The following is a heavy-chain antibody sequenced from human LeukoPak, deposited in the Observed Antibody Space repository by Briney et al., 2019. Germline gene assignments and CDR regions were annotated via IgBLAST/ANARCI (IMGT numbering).Heavy chain of an antibody. CDR2: TYQRVKWYT. CDR1: GDSVSSNSAA. Sequence: SQTLSLTCAISGDSVSSNSAAWNWIRQSPSRGLEWLGRTYQRVKWYTDYAVSMKSRITINPDTAKNQFSLQLNSVTPEDTAVYFCAREPSGTHSGWFDPWGQGTLVTVSS. J-gene: IGHJ5*02. CDR3: AREPSGTHSGWFDP. D-gene: IGHD1-26*01. V-gene: IGHV6-1*01.